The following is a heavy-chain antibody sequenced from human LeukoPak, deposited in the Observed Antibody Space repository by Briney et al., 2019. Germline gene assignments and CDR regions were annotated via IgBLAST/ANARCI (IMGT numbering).Heavy chain of an antibody. V-gene: IGHV3-30*04. CDR1: GFTFSSYA. Sequence: GGSLRLSCAASGFTFSSYAMSWVRQAPGKGLEWVAVILSDGSKEFYTDSVRGRFTISRDNSKNTLYLQMNSLRSEDTAVYYCARGVQGGYWGQGTLVTVSS. D-gene: IGHD2-15*01. CDR3: ARGVQGGY. CDR2: ILSDGSKE. J-gene: IGHJ4*02.